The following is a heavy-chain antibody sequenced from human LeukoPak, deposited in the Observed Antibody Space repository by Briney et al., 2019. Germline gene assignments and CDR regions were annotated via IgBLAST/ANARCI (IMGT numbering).Heavy chain of an antibody. CDR1: GFSFSSYW. J-gene: IGHJ3*02. Sequence: GGSLRLSCAASGFSFSSYWMHWVRQAPGKGLVWVSRINSDGSRTSYADSVKGRFTISRDNAKNTLYVQMNSLRAEDTAVYYCASYYYESSGYYHDAFDIWGQGTMVTVSS. CDR3: ASYYYESSGYYHDAFDI. V-gene: IGHV3-74*01. D-gene: IGHD3-22*01. CDR2: INSDGSRT.